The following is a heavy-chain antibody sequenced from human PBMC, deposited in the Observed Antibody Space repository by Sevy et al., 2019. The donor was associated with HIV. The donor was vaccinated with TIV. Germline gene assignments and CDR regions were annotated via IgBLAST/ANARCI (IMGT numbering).Heavy chain of an antibody. CDR3: ARGKVQYYMDV. CDR1: GFTFSSYW. V-gene: IGHV3-7*03. D-gene: IGHD1-1*01. Sequence: GGSLRLSCAASGFTFSSYWMSWVRQAPGKGLEWVANIKQDGSEKYYVYSVKGRFTISRDNAKNSLYLQMNSLRAEDTAVYYCARGKVQYYMDVWGKGTTVTVSS. J-gene: IGHJ6*03. CDR2: IKQDGSEK.